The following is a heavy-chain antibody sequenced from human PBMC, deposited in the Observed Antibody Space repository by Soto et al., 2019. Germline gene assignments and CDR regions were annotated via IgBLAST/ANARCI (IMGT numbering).Heavy chain of an antibody. D-gene: IGHD6-19*01. Sequence: GGSLRLSCAASGFTFSSYSMNWGRQAPGKGLEWVSYISSSSSTIYYADSVKGRFTISRDNAKNSLYLQMNSLRGEDTALYYCTKDFSTGWLQYWGQGTLVTVSS. CDR2: ISSSSSTI. CDR1: GFTFSSYS. J-gene: IGHJ4*02. V-gene: IGHV3-48*01. CDR3: TKDFSTGWLQY.